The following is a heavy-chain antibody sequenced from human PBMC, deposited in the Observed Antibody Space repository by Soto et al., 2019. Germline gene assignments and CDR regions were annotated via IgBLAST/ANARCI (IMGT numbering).Heavy chain of an antibody. Sequence: LQLQESGPGLVKPSETLSLTCTVSGGSISNSDYFWAWMRQPPGKGLEWVGTISHTGSPRYNPSLKSRVTISVDTSKNQFSLRLPSVTAADTAVFYCASQLEYTTYFDYWGRGTLVTVSS. CDR3: ASQLEYTTYFDY. CDR1: GGSISNSDYF. V-gene: IGHV4-39*01. D-gene: IGHD1-1*01. J-gene: IGHJ4*02. CDR2: ISHTGSP.